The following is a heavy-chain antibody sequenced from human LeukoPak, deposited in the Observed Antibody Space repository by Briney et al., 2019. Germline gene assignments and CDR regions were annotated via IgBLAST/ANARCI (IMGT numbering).Heavy chain of an antibody. J-gene: IGHJ5*02. CDR1: GFTFSSYS. CDR3: AKHPKYSYGSGNYLGFFDP. CDR2: ISGSGDNT. Sequence: GGSLRLSCAASGFTFSSYSMSWVRQAPGKGLEWVSGISGSGDNTYFADSVKGRFTISRDNSKKTLYLQMNSLRAEDTAIYYCAKHPKYSYGSGNYLGFFDPWGQGTLVTVSS. V-gene: IGHV3-23*01. D-gene: IGHD3-10*01.